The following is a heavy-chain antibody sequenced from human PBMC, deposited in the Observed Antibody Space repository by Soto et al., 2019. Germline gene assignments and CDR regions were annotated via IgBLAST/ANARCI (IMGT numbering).Heavy chain of an antibody. V-gene: IGHV1-18*01. CDR1: GYTFTRYG. J-gene: IGHJ6*02. Sequence: QVQLVQSGAEVKNPGASVKVSCKASGYTFTRYGIGWARQAPGQGLEWMGWINTYNGNTNYAQNVQGRVTLTTDTXXSTADMELRSLRSNETAIYYCAMVDVYVTPSPQDVWGQGTTVIVYS. CDR2: INTYNGNT. D-gene: IGHD3-16*01. CDR3: AMVDVYVTPSPQDV.